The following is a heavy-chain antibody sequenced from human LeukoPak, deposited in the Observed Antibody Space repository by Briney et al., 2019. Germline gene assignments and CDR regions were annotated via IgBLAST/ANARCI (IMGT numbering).Heavy chain of an antibody. V-gene: IGHV3-11*01. Sequence: PGGSLRLSCAASGFTFTDYYMNWIRQAPGKGLEWISYISTSGTTIYSADSVKGRFTISRDNAKNSLFLQMNSLSAEDTAVYYCAKDADTYYYSNAFDIWGQGTMVTVSS. CDR3: AKDADTYYYSNAFDI. CDR2: ISTSGTTI. J-gene: IGHJ3*02. CDR1: GFTFTDYY. D-gene: IGHD3-10*01.